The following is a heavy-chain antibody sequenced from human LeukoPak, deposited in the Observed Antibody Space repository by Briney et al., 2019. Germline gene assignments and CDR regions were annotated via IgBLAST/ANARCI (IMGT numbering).Heavy chain of an antibody. CDR3: ARASPAGYYNYYYYYGMDV. J-gene: IGHJ6*02. Sequence: GGSLRLSCAASGFTVSSNYMSWVRQAPGKGLEWVSVIYSGGSTYYADSVKGRFTISRHNSKNTLCLQMNSLRAEDTAVYYCARASPAGYYNYYYYYGMDVWGQGTTVTVSS. CDR1: GFTVSSNY. V-gene: IGHV3-53*04. D-gene: IGHD3-9*01. CDR2: IYSGGST.